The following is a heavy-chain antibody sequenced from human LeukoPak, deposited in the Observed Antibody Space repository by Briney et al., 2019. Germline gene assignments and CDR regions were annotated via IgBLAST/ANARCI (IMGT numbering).Heavy chain of an antibody. D-gene: IGHD3-10*01. CDR2: IIPILGTA. V-gene: IGHV1-69*05. Sequence: SVKVSCKASGRTISSYAISWVRQAPGQGLESMGGIIPILGTANYAQKFQGRVTITTDESTSTAYMELSSLRSEDTAVYYCAREADGSGSYYPYYYYMDVWGKGTTLTVSS. J-gene: IGHJ6*03. CDR1: GRTISSYA. CDR3: AREADGSGSYYPYYYYMDV.